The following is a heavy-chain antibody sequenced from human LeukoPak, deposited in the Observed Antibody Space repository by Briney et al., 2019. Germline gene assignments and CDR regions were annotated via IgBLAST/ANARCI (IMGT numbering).Heavy chain of an antibody. CDR2: INPDSGVT. CDR3: VRDRYHGSGSYSDFFDY. J-gene: IGHJ4*02. D-gene: IGHD3-10*01. V-gene: IGHV1-2*02. CDR1: GHTFSGHY. Sequence: ASVKVSRKASGHTFSGHYMHWVRQAPGQGLEWMGWINPDSGVTKYAQKFQGRVTLTRATSISTAYMELSRLTSDDTAVYYCVRDRYHGSGSYSDFFDYWGQGTLVTVSS.